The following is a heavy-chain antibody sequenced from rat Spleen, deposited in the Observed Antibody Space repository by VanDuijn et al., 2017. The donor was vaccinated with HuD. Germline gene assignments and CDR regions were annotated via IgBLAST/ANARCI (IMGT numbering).Heavy chain of an antibody. V-gene: IGHV5-25*01. J-gene: IGHJ3*01. Sequence: EVQLVESGGGLAQPGRSLKLSCAASGFIFSNFDMAWVRQAPTKGLEWVTSISPSGVTYYRDPVKGRFTVSRENTERTLYLLVDSLRSEDTATYYCVRQDTSGYSNWFAYWGQGTLVTVSS. CDR2: ISPSGVT. CDR1: GFIFSNFD. D-gene: IGHD4-3*01. CDR3: VRQDTSGYSNWFAY.